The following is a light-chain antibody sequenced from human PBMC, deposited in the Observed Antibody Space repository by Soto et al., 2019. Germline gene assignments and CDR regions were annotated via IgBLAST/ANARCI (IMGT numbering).Light chain of an antibody. CDR3: QRYNGAST. CDR2: AAS. Sequence: DIKMTQSPSSLSASVGDRVTITCRASQGISNYLAWYQQKPGKVPTLLISAASTLQLGVPSRFSGSGSGTDFTLTITSLQPEDVATYSCQRYNGASTFGQGTKVEI. J-gene: IGKJ1*01. CDR1: QGISNY. V-gene: IGKV1-27*01.